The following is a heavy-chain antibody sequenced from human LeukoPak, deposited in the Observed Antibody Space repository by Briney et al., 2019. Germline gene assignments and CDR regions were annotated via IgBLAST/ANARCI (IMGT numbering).Heavy chain of an antibody. Sequence: SETLSLTCTVSGGSISGYYWSWIRQPPGEGLEWIGYIYYSGSTNYNPSLKSQVTISVDTSKNQFSLKLSAVTAADTAVYFCARDGGSGSYYRFDSWGQGTLVTVSS. J-gene: IGHJ4*02. CDR2: IYYSGST. CDR1: GGSISGYY. V-gene: IGHV4-59*01. D-gene: IGHD3-10*01. CDR3: ARDGGSGSYYRFDS.